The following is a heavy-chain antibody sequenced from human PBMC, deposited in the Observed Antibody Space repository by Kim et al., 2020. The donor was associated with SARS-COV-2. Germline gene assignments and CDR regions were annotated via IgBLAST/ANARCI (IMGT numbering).Heavy chain of an antibody. CDR2: ISYDGSNK. D-gene: IGHD1-1*01. J-gene: IGHJ4*02. CDR3: VRYPDY. V-gene: IGHV3-30*03. Sequence: GGSLRLSCAASGFTFSSYGMHWVRQAPGKGLEWVAVISYDGSNKYYADSVKGRFTISRDNSKNTLYLQMNSLRAEDTAVYYCVRYPDYWSREPWSPSPQ. CDR1: GFTFSSYG.